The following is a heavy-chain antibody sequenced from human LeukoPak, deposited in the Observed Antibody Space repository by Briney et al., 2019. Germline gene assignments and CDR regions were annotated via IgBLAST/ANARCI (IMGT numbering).Heavy chain of an antibody. D-gene: IGHD6-19*01. CDR1: GFTFSSYA. Sequence: GGSLRLSCAASGFTFSSYAMSWVRQAPGKGLEWVSAISGSGGSTYYADSVKGRFTTSRDNSKNTLYLQMNSLRAEDTAVYYCAKAQQWLVRYYFDYRGQGTLVTVSS. V-gene: IGHV3-23*01. CDR3: AKAQQWLVRYYFDY. CDR2: ISGSGGST. J-gene: IGHJ4*02.